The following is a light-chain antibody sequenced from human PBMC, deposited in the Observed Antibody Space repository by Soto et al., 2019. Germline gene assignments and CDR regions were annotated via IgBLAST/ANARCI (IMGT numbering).Light chain of an antibody. CDR2: WAS. V-gene: IGKV4-1*01. J-gene: IGKJ1*01. CDR1: QSVLYSSNNKNY. CDR3: QQYINWPET. Sequence: DIVMTQSPDSLAVSLGERATINCKSSQSVLYSSNNKNYLAWYQQKPGQPPKLLIYWASTRESGVPDRFSGSGSGTDFTLTISSLQSEDFAVYYCQQYINWPETFGQGTKVEIK.